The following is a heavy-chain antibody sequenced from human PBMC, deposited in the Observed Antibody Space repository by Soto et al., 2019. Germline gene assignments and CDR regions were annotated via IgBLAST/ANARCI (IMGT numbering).Heavy chain of an antibody. CDR3: ARISCKGGSCYFDFDH. CDR1: GYSFKNHY. D-gene: IGHD2-15*01. Sequence: ASVKVSCKASGYSFKNHYMHWVRQAPGRGLEWVGIINPSGEHTNYAQQFRGRVAMTRDTSTSTAYMELRSLRSEDTAVYFCARISCKGGSCYFDFDHWGQGTLVTVSS. CDR2: INPSGEHT. J-gene: IGHJ4*02. V-gene: IGHV1-46*02.